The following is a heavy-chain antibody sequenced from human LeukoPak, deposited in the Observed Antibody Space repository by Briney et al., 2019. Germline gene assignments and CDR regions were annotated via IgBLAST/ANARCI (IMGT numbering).Heavy chain of an antibody. V-gene: IGHV3-23*01. CDR3: ARRGDGGRSFDY. D-gene: IGHD4-23*01. Sequence: PGGSLRLSCAASGFTFSSYAMSWVRQAPGKGLEWVSAISGSGGNTYYADSVKGRFTISRDNSKNTLYLQVNSLRAEDTAVYYCARRGDGGRSFDYWGQGTLVTVSS. CDR2: ISGSGGNT. CDR1: GFTFSSYA. J-gene: IGHJ4*02.